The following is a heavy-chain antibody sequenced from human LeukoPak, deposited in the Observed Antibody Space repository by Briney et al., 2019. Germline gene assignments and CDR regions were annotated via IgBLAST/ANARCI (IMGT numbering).Heavy chain of an antibody. D-gene: IGHD3-22*01. V-gene: IGHV4-39*07. CDR1: GGSISSSSYY. CDR3: ARGSRYSSGYYALEPVDYYYYYMDV. Sequence: SETLSLTCTVSGGSISSSSYYWGWIRQPPGKGLEWIGSIYYSGSTYYNPSLKSRVTISVDTSKNQFSLKLSSVTAADTAVYYCARGSRYSSGYYALEPVDYYYYYMDVWGKGTTVTISS. CDR2: IYYSGST. J-gene: IGHJ6*03.